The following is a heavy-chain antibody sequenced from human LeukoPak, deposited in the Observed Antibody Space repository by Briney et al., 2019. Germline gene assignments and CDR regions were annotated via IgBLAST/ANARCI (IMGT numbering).Heavy chain of an antibody. D-gene: IGHD4-11*01. CDR3: ARQTDYRFDY. CDR2: IYPGDSDT. CDR1: GYSFTSYW. V-gene: IGHV5-51*01. Sequence: PGGYLRLSCKGFGYSFTSYWIGWVRQVPGKGLEWMGIIYPGDSDTRYSPSFQGQVTISADKSIGTAYLQWSSLKASDTAMYYCARQTDYRFDYWGQGTLVIVSS. J-gene: IGHJ4*01.